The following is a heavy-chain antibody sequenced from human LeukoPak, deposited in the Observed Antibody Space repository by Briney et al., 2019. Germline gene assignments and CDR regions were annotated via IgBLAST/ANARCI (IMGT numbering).Heavy chain of an antibody. CDR3: ARGQYGGGFYYYYYMDV. J-gene: IGHJ6*03. V-gene: IGHV4-34*01. D-gene: IGHD4-23*01. CDR1: GGSFSGYY. Sequence: SETLSLTCAVYGGSFSGYYWSWIRQPPGKGLEWIWEINHSGSTNYNPSLKSRVTISVDTSKNQFSLKLSSVTAADTAVYYCARGQYGGGFYYYYYMDVWGKGTTVTVSS. CDR2: INHSGST.